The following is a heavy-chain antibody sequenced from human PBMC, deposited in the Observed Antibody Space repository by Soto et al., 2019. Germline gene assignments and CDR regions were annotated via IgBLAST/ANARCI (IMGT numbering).Heavy chain of an antibody. CDR1: GFTFSSYD. J-gene: IGHJ4*02. CDR3: ARDGGEGFDY. Sequence: VGSLRLSCAASGFTFSSYDMHWVRQATGKGLEWVSGIGTAGDTYYPGSVKGRFTISRENAKNSLYLQMNSMRAGDTAVYYCARDGGEGFDYWGQGTLVTVSS. D-gene: IGHD3-16*01. CDR2: IGTAGDT. V-gene: IGHV3-13*01.